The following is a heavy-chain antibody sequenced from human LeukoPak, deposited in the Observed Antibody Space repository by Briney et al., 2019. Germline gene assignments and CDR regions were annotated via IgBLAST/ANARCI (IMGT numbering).Heavy chain of an antibody. CDR3: ATNMRVNAFDI. CDR2: INPYTGGT. D-gene: IGHD3-22*01. Sequence: ASVKVSCKASGGTFSSYTIIWVRQAPAQGLEWMGRINPYTGGTNYVQKYQGRVTMTRDTSITTAYMELSSLISDDTAVYYCATNMRVNAFDIWGQGTMDTVSS. V-gene: IGHV1-2*06. J-gene: IGHJ3*02. CDR1: GGTFSSYT.